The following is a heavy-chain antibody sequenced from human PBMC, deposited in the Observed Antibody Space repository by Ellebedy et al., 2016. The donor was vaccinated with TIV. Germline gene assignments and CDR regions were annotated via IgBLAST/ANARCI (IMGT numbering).Heavy chain of an antibody. V-gene: IGHV1-18*04. J-gene: IGHJ4*02. CDR1: GYTFTSYY. Sequence: ASVKVSXXASGYTFTSYYMHWVRQAPGQGLEWMGWISAYNGNTNYAQKLQGRVTMTTDTSTSTAYMELRSLRSDDTAVYYCARDEGLWELPFDYWGQGTLVTVSS. CDR2: ISAYNGNT. CDR3: ARDEGLWELPFDY. D-gene: IGHD1-26*01.